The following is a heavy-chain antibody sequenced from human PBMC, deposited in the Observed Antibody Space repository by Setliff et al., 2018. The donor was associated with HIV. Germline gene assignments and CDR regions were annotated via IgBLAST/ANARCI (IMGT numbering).Heavy chain of an antibody. CDR2: INPQSGGT. CDR1: GYTFTDYY. J-gene: IGHJ5*02. V-gene: IGHV1-2*02. CDR3: VIPLSSGGDH. D-gene: IGHD6-19*01. Sequence: ASVKVSCKASGYTFTDYYIHWVRQAPGQGLEWMGWINPQSGGTTYAQKFQGRVTVTRDTSISTAYVELSRLRSDDTAVYYCVIPLSSGGDHWGQGTLVTSPQ.